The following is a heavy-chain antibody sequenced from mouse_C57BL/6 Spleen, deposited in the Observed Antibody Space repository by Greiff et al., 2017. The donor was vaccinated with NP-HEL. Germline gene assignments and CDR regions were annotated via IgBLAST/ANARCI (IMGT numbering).Heavy chain of an antibody. CDR1: GYSITSGYY. CDR2: ISYDGSN. D-gene: IGHD1-1*01. CDR3: ARNHYYGSSYDDY. J-gene: IGHJ2*01. Sequence: ESGPGLVKPSQSLSLTCSVTGYSITSGYYWNWIRQFPGNKLEWMGYISYDGSNNYNPSLKNRISITRDTSKNQFFLKLNSVTTEDTATYYCARNHYYGSSYDDYWGQGTTLTVSS. V-gene: IGHV3-6*01.